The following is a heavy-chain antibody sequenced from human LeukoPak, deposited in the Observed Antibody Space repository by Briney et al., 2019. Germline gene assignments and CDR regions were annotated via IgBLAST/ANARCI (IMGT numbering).Heavy chain of an antibody. CDR1: GFTVSDNY. CDR3: ARIEWERLGRAFDI. D-gene: IGHD1-26*01. V-gene: IGHV3-53*01. J-gene: IGHJ3*02. Sequence: GGSLRLSCAASGFTVSDNYMTWVRQAPGKGLEWVSSIYSTGATHYAESVKGRFTISRDNSKNTLYLQMNSLRAEDMAVYYCARIEWERLGRAFDIWGQGTMVTVSS. CDR2: IYSTGAT.